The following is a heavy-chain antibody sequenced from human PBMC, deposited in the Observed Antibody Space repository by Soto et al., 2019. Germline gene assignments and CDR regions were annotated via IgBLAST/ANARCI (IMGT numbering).Heavy chain of an antibody. CDR3: ARDQPGYSYGYGLGY. Sequence: EVQLVESGGGLVKPGGSLRLSCEASGFTFSSYSMNWVRQAPGKGLEWVSSISSSSSYIYYADSVKGRFTISRDNAKNSLYLQMNRLRAEDTAVYYCARDQPGYSYGYGLGYWGQGTLVTVSS. V-gene: IGHV3-21*01. D-gene: IGHD5-18*01. CDR1: GFTFSSYS. CDR2: ISSSSSYI. J-gene: IGHJ4*02.